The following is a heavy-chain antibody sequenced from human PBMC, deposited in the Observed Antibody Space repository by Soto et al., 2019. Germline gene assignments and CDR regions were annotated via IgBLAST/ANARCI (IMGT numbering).Heavy chain of an antibody. D-gene: IGHD5-18*01. CDR1: GFIFSTYT. V-gene: IGHV3-23*01. CDR2: IYGDGSET. Sequence: EVQLLESGGGLVQPGGSLRLSCAASGFIFSTYTMNWVRQAPGKGLEWVSGIYGDGSETFYADSMKGRVTISRDNSKTTLYLVMNSLRAEDTAVYYCAKDRIPDSRWNFDYWGQGTLVTVSS. CDR3: AKDRIPDSRWNFDY. J-gene: IGHJ4*02.